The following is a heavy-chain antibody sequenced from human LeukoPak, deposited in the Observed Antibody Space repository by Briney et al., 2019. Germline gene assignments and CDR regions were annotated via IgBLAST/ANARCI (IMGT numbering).Heavy chain of an antibody. CDR3: ARTAAAGPCCYFDY. D-gene: IGHD6-13*01. CDR2: IYTRGST. J-gene: IGHJ4*02. CDR1: GCSIRRYY. V-gene: IGHV4-4*07. Sequence: LSLACPSAGCSIRRYYWSCIRQPAGKGLEWIGRIYTRGSTNYDPSLKSRVTMSVDTSKNQFSLKLSSVTAADTAVYYCARTAAAGPCCYFDYWGEGTLVTVSS.